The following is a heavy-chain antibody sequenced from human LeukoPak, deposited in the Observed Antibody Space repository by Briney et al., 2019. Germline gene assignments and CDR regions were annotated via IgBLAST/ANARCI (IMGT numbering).Heavy chain of an antibody. V-gene: IGHV4-59*01. CDR3: ARALKGADYYYYYMDV. CDR1: GGSISSYY. D-gene: IGHD1-26*01. J-gene: IGHJ6*03. CDR2: IYYSGST. Sequence: SETLSLTCTVSGGSISSYYWGWIRQPPGKGLEWIGYIYYSGSTNYNPSLKSRVTISVDTSKNQFSLKLSSVTAADTAVYYCARALKGADYYYYYMDVWGKGTTVTVS.